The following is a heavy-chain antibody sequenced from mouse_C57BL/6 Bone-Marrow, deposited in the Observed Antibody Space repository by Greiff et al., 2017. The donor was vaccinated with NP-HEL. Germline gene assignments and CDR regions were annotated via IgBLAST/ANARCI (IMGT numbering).Heavy chain of an antibody. CDR3: ARGYYSNGVDV. J-gene: IGHJ1*03. Sequence: QVQLQQPGAELVKPGASVKMSCKASGYTFTSYWITWVKQRPGQGLEWIGDIYPGSGSTNYNEKFKSKATLTVDTSSSTAYMHLSSLTSEDSAVYYCARGYYSNGVDVWGTGTTVTVSS. CDR2: IYPGSGST. CDR1: GYTFTSYW. V-gene: IGHV1-55*01. D-gene: IGHD2-5*01.